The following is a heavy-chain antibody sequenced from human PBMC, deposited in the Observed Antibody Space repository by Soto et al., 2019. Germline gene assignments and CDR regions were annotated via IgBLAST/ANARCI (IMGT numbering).Heavy chain of an antibody. J-gene: IGHJ4*02. Sequence: SETLSLTCAVYGGSFSGYYWSWIRQPPGKGLEWIGEINHSGSTNYNPSLKSRVTISVDTSKNQFSLKLSSVTAADTAVDYCASILAGTPGFDYWGQGTLVTVSS. CDR1: GGSFSGYY. CDR3: ASILAGTPGFDY. V-gene: IGHV4-34*01. CDR2: INHSGST. D-gene: IGHD6-19*01.